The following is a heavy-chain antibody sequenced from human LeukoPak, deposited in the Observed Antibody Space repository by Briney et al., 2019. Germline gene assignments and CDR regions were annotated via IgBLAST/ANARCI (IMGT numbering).Heavy chain of an antibody. CDR2: INPIFGTT. CDR1: EGTFSNYA. CDR3: ARDNPDIIVVPAAMDV. D-gene: IGHD2-2*01. Sequence: GASVKVSCKASEGTFSNYAISWVRQAPGQGLEWMGGINPIFGTTNYVQKFKGRVTFTADESTSTVYMELYSLRSEDTAVYFCARDNPDIIVVPAAMDVWGQGTTVIVSS. J-gene: IGHJ6*02. V-gene: IGHV1-69*13.